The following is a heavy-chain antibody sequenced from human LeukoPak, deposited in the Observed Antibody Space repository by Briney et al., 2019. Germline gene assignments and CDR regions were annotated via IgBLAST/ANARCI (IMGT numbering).Heavy chain of an antibody. V-gene: IGHV1-69*13. CDR3: ARDQVHYYDSSGSSSYFGY. CDR1: GGTFSSYA. CDR2: IIPIFGTA. J-gene: IGHJ4*02. D-gene: IGHD3-22*01. Sequence: GASVKVSCKASGGTFSSYAISWVRQAPGQGLGWMGGIIPIFGTANYAQKFQGRVTITADESTSTAYMELSSLRSEDTAVYYCARDQVHYYDSSGSSSYFGYWGQGTLVTVSS.